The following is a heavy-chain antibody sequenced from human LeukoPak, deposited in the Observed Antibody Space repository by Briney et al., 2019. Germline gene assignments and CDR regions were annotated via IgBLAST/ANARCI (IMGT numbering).Heavy chain of an antibody. V-gene: IGHV3-23*01. CDR1: GFTFSSYA. Sequence: GGSLRLSCAASGFTFSSYAMSWVRQAPGKGLDWVPAISGSGGSTYYADSVKGRFTISRDNSKNTLYLQMNSLRAEDTAVYYCAKVVSEGYSSGWLVDYWGQGTLVTVSS. D-gene: IGHD6-19*01. CDR3: AKVVSEGYSSGWLVDY. CDR2: ISGSGGST. J-gene: IGHJ4*02.